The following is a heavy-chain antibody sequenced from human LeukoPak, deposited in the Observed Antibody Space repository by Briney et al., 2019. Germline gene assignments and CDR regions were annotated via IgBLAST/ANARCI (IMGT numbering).Heavy chain of an antibody. CDR1: GFTFSSYA. V-gene: IGHV3-23*01. CDR2: ISGSGGST. D-gene: IGHD6-13*01. CDR3: AKRESLLAAAGTGYYYYGMDV. Sequence: GGSLRLSCAASGFTFSSYAMSWVRQAPGKGLEWVSAISGSGGSTYYADSVKGRFTISRDNSKNTLYLQMNSPRAEDTAVYYCAKRESLLAAAGTGYYYYGMDVWGQGTTVTVSS. J-gene: IGHJ6*02.